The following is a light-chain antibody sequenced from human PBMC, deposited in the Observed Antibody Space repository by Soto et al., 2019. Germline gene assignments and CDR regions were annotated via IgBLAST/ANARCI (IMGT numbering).Light chain of an antibody. V-gene: IGKV3-11*01. CDR3: QQRTLWPRT. CDR1: QSLSGT. Sequence: EIVLTQSPATLSLSPGERATLSCRASQSLSGTLAWFQQKPGQPPRLLIYGASNRATGIPARFTASGSGTHFTLTISSLEPEDFAVYYCQQRTLWPRTFGQGTKVDIK. J-gene: IGKJ1*01. CDR2: GAS.